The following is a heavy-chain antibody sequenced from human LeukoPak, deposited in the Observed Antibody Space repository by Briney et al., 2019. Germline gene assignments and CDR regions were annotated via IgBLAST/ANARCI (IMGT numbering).Heavy chain of an antibody. V-gene: IGHV1-2*02. Sequence: ASLKVSCEASGYTFTGYYIYLVRQAPGQGLEWMGWINLNSGGTNYAQKLQGRVTMTRDTSISTAYMELSRLRSDDTAVYYCARYSTVTVYYFDYWGQGTLVTVSS. CDR3: ARYSTVTVYYFDY. D-gene: IGHD4-17*01. J-gene: IGHJ4*02. CDR2: INLNSGGT. CDR1: GYTFTGYY.